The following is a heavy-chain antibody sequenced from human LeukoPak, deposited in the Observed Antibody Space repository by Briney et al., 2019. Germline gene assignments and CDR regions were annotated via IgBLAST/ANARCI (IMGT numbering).Heavy chain of an antibody. CDR2: ISAYNGNT. J-gene: IGHJ3*02. CDR1: GYTFTSYG. CDR3: ARELSGYGDYDAFDI. D-gene: IGHD4-17*01. V-gene: IGHV1-18*01. Sequence: ASVKVSCKASGYTFTSYGISWVRQAPGQGLEWMGWISAYNGNTNYAQKLQGRVTMTTDTPTSTAYMELRSLRSDDTAVYYCARELSGYGDYDAFDIWGQGTMVTVSS.